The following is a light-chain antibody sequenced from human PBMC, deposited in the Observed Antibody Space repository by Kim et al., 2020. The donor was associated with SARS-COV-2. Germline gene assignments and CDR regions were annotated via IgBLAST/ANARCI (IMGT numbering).Light chain of an antibody. V-gene: IGLV1-44*01. CDR1: TSSIESNT. CDR3: ASWDDSLSGRV. CDR2: INT. Sequence: GHRITICCSGATSSIESNTVNWYQHSPGRTPKLLIYINTQRPSRVPDRFSGSKSGTSASLAISELQTEDEADYYCASWDDSLSGRVFGGGTQLTVL. J-gene: IGLJ3*02.